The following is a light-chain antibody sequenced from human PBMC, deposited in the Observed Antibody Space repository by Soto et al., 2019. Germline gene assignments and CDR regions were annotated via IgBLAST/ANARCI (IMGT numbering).Light chain of an antibody. CDR1: QTISSW. V-gene: IGKV1-5*03. CDR3: QPYNSYSRT. Sequence: DIQMTQSPSTLSGSVGDRVTITCRASQTISSWLAWYQQKPGKAPKLLIYKASSLESGVPSRFSGSGSGTEFTLTISSLQPDDFATYYCQPYNSYSRTFGQGTKV. J-gene: IGKJ1*01. CDR2: KAS.